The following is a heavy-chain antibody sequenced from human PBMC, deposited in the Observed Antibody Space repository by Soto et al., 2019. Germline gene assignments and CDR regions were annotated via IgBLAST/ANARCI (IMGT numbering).Heavy chain of an antibody. D-gene: IGHD2-2*01. CDR3: ARDTRVVPAAPFAP. V-gene: IGHV4-34*01. J-gene: IGHJ5*02. CDR2: INHSGST. Sequence: SETLSLTCAFDGGSFSGYYWSLIRQPPGKGLEWIGEINHSGSTNYNPSLKSRVTISVDTSKNQFSLKLSSVTAADTAVYYCARDTRVVPAAPFAPWGNGTLVPVSS. CDR1: GGSFSGYY.